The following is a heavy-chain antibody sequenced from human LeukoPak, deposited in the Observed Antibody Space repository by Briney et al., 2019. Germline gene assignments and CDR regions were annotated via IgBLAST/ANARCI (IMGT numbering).Heavy chain of an antibody. D-gene: IGHD3-10*01. V-gene: IGHV1-69*13. J-gene: IGHJ6*03. Sequence: SVKVSCKASGYTFTSCAMNWVRQAPGQGLEWMGGIIPIFGTANYAQKFQGRDTITADESTSTAYMELSSLRSEDTAVYYCATNTMVSESYYYMDVWGKGTTVTISS. CDR2: IIPIFGTA. CDR3: ATNTMVSESYYYMDV. CDR1: GYTFTSCA.